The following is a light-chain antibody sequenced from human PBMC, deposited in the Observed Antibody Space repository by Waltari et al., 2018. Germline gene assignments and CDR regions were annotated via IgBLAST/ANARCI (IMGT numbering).Light chain of an antibody. CDR1: SSDIGGYNH. V-gene: IGLV2-14*01. J-gene: IGLJ3*02. Sequence: QSALTQPASVSGSPGQSITIACTGTSSDIGGYNHVSSYQQYPGEAPKVVIYDVNSRPSGVSNRFSGSKSGNTASLTISGLQAEDEADYYCNSHSSSDTPSVFGGGTKLTVL. CDR2: DVN. CDR3: NSHSSSDTPSV.